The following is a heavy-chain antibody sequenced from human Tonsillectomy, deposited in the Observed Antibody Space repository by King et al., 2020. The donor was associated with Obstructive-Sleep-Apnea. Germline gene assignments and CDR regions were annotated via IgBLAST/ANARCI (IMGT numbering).Heavy chain of an antibody. J-gene: IGHJ4*02. CDR3: ASESLYYYDSSGYYYRTPDY. Sequence: QLQESGPGLVKPSETLSLTCTVSGGSIGSNSYYWCWIRQPPGKGLEWIGNTYYTGSTYYNPSLKGRVTISVDTSKNQFSLILTSVTAADTAVYYCASESLYYYDSSGYYYRTPDYWGQGTLVTVSS. V-gene: IGHV4-39*07. CDR1: GGSIGSNSYY. D-gene: IGHD3-22*01. CDR2: TYYTGST.